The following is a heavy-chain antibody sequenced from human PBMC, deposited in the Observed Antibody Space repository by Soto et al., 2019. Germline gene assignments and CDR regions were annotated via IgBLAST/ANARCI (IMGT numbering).Heavy chain of an antibody. Sequence: SVKVACKASGGTFSSYAISWVRQAHGQGLEWMGGIIPIFGTANYAQKFQGRVTITADESTSTAYMELSSLRSEDTAVYYCARSRYSSSSEYYYGMDVWGQGTTVTVSS. D-gene: IGHD6-6*01. CDR3: ARSRYSSSSEYYYGMDV. V-gene: IGHV1-69*13. CDR2: IIPIFGTA. CDR1: GGTFSSYA. J-gene: IGHJ6*02.